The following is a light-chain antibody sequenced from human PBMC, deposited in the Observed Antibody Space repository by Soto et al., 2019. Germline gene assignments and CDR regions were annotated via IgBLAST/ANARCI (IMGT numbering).Light chain of an antibody. CDR3: MEGRHWPLT. CDR2: QVS. CDR1: QSLVYSDGNTY. V-gene: IGKV2-30*01. J-gene: IGKJ4*01. Sequence: DVVMTQSPLSLPVTLGQPASISCRSSQSLVYSDGNTYLTWFQQRPGQSPRRLIYQVSNRDSGVPDRFSGSGSGTDFTLKISRVEAEDVGVYYCMEGRHWPLTFGGGTKVEIK.